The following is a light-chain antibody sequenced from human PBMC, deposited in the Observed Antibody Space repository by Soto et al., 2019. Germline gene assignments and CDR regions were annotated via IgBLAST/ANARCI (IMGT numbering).Light chain of an antibody. J-gene: IGKJ3*01. CDR3: QQRRNWVS. CDR2: DTS. V-gene: IGKV3-11*01. Sequence: IPLTQSPAILSLSPGERATLSCTASQSVDTYIAWYQQRPVQPPRLLIHDTSHRASGVPARFRGSGSGTDFTLTNTILEPEDFGVYFCQQRRNWVSFGPGTRL. CDR1: QSVDTY.